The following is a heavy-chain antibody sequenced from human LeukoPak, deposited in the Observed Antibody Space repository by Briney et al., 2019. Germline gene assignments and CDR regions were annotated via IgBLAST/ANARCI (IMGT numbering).Heavy chain of an antibody. CDR2: ISVSGDST. D-gene: IGHD3-10*01. Sequence: GGSLRLSCAASGFTFSSFGMSWVRQASGKGLEWVSAISVSGDSTNYADSVKGRFSISRDNSKNTLYLQMNSLRAEDTALYFCARDRGFLRYFDYWGQGTLVTVSS. CDR1: GFTFSSFG. CDR3: ARDRGFLRYFDY. J-gene: IGHJ4*02. V-gene: IGHV3-23*01.